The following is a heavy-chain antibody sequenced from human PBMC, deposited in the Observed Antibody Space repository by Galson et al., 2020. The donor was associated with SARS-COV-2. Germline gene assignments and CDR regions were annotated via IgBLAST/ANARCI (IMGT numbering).Heavy chain of an antibody. D-gene: IGHD4-17*01. CDR2: IYYSGST. CDR1: GGSISSSSYY. J-gene: IGHJ6*02. V-gene: IGHV4-39*01. CDR3: AGLRLYYGDYLGDYYYYGMDV. Sequence: SETLSLICTVSGGSISSSSYYWGWIRQPPGKGLEWIGSIYYSGSTYYNPSLKSRVTISVDTSKNQFSLKLSSVTAADTAVYYCAGLRLYYGDYLGDYYYYGMDVWGQGTTVTVSS.